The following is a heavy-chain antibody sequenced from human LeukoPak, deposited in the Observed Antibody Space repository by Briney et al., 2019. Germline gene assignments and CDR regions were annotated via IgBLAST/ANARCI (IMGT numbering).Heavy chain of an antibody. V-gene: IGHV3-48*04. Sequence: GGSLRLSCAASGFTFSNYWMHWVRHAPGKGLEWVSYISSSGSTIYYADSVKGRFTISRDNAKNSLYLQMNSLRAEDTAVYYCARAKFDSSRYYYRGFDIWGQGTMITVSS. CDR2: ISSSGSTI. J-gene: IGHJ3*02. CDR3: ARAKFDSSRYYYRGFDI. CDR1: GFTFSNYW. D-gene: IGHD3-22*01.